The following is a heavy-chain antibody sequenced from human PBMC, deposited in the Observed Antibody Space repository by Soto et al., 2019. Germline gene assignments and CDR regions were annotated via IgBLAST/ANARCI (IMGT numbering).Heavy chain of an antibody. CDR3: ACHGYCILTSCRPFGY. V-gene: IGHV4-4*02. D-gene: IGHD2-2*01. J-gene: IGHJ4*02. Sequence: QVQLQESGPGVVKASETLSLTCTVSGGSIRRSDWWSWVRQTPGKGLEWIGEVNGGATTHYNPSPGSRATLSMDKSKNAFSLKLNSMTAAATALYYCACHGYCILTSCRPFGYWGQGSLVRVSS. CDR1: GGSIRRSDW. CDR2: VNGGATT.